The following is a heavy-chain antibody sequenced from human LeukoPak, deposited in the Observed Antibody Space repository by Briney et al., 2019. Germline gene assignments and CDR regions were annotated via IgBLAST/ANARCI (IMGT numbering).Heavy chain of an antibody. CDR2: ISAYNGNT. Sequence: GVSVKVSCKASGYTFTSYGISWVRQAPGQGLEWMGWISAYNGNTNYAQKLQGRVTMTTDTSTSTAYMELRSLRSDDTAVYYCGRDRTVDCSSTSCYVCLASAGMDVWGKRTTVTVSA. V-gene: IGHV1-18*04. CDR1: GYTFTSYG. CDR3: GRDRTVDCSSTSCYVCLASAGMDV. J-gene: IGHJ6*04. D-gene: IGHD2-2*01.